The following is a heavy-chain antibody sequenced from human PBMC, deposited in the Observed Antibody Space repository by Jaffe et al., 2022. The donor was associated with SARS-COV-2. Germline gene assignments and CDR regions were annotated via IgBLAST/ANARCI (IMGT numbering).Heavy chain of an antibody. V-gene: IGHV3-74*01. CDR1: GFTFSSYW. Sequence: DVQLVESGGGLLQPGGSLRLSCAASGFTFSSYWMHWVRQAPGKGLVWVSRINSDGSSTSYADSAKGRFTISRDNAKNTLYLQMNSLRVEDTAVYYCARDFYYDSSGYLFEYWGQGTLVTVSS. CDR2: INSDGSST. D-gene: IGHD3-22*01. J-gene: IGHJ4*02. CDR3: ARDFYYDSSGYLFEY.